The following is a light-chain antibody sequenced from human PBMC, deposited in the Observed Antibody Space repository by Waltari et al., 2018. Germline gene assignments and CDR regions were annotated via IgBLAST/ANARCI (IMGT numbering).Light chain of an antibody. CDR3: TSYTSSTTTPYV. V-gene: IGLV2-14*03. J-gene: IGLJ1*01. CDR2: DVT. CDR1: FSDVGRYDY. Sequence: QSALTQPASVSGSPGQSITISCTRTFSDVGRYDYVSWYQQHPGKAPKLLIHDVTDRPSGVADRFSGSKSGNTASLTISGLQADDEADYYCTSYTSSTTTPYVFGTGTQVTV.